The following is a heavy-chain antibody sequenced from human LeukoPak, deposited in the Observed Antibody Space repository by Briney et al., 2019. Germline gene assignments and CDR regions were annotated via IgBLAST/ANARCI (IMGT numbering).Heavy chain of an antibody. CDR1: GFTFSDHY. J-gene: IGHJ3*02. CDR2: IRNKANSYTT. D-gene: IGHD1-26*01. V-gene: IGHV3-72*01. Sequence: GGSLRLSCAASGFTFSDHYMDWVRQAPGKGLEWVGRIRNKANSYTTEYAASVKGRFIISRDDSKNSLYLQMNSLKTEDTAIYYCARSPYSGMAFDIWGQGTMVTVSS. CDR3: ARSPYSGMAFDI.